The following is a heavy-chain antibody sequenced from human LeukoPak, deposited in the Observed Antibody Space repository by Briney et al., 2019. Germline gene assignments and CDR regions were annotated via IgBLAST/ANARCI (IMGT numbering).Heavy chain of an antibody. V-gene: IGHV4-34*01. D-gene: IGHD3-10*01. Sequence: SETLSLTCAVYGGSFSGYYWSWIRQPPGKGLEWIGKINHSGSTNYNPSLKSRVTISVDTSKNQFSLKLSSVTAADTAVYYCARASRQFMVRAKMNYYYYMDVWGKGTTVTVSS. CDR3: ARASRQFMVRAKMNYYYYMDV. CDR2: INHSGST. CDR1: GGSFSGYY. J-gene: IGHJ6*03.